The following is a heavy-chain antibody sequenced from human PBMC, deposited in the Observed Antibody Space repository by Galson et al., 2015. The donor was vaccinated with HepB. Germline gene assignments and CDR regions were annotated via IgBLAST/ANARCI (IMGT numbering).Heavy chain of an antibody. CDR2: IIPVFRTA. CDR3: ARDIAVADYDGMDV. D-gene: IGHD6-19*01. Sequence: SCKASGGAFTSHAISWVRQAPGQGLEWMGGIIPVFRTANYAQRFQGRVTITAEESTRTAYMQLSSLRSEDTAVYYCARDIAVADYDGMDVWGQGTTVTVSS. J-gene: IGHJ6*02. CDR1: GGAFTSHA. V-gene: IGHV1-69*01.